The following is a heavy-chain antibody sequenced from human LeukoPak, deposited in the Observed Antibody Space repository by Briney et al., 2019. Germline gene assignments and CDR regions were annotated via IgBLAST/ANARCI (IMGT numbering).Heavy chain of an antibody. Sequence: PGGSLRLSCAASGFTFSSHWMHWVRQAPGKGLVWVSRISPDGSTTKNADSVKGRFTISRDNAGSTLFLQLNSLRAEDTAVYYCAREINKWFDPWGQGTLVTVSS. CDR1: GFTFSSHW. J-gene: IGHJ5*02. CDR3: AREINKWFDP. CDR2: ISPDGSTT. V-gene: IGHV3-74*03.